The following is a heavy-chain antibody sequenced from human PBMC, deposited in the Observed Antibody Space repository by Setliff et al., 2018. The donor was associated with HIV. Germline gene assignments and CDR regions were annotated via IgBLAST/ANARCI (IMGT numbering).Heavy chain of an antibody. CDR3: ARHKLTYYDFWSGYGDYYYYDMDV. Sequence: ASETLSLTCTVSGDSVSSNTYYWGWLRQPPGKGLEWIGSIYSSGKTKYNPSLKSRVAISVDTSKNQFTLKLTSVTAADTAVYYCARHKLTYYDFWSGYGDYYYYDMDVWGKGTTVTVSS. D-gene: IGHD3-3*01. V-gene: IGHV4-39*01. J-gene: IGHJ6*03. CDR2: IYSSGKT. CDR1: GDSVSSNTYY.